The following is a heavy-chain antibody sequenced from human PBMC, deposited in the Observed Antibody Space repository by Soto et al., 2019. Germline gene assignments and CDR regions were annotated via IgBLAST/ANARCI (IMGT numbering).Heavy chain of an antibody. V-gene: IGHV4-59*01. CDR3: ARGGGYDFRSSQAPPIDV. D-gene: IGHD3-3*01. CDR2: LYYTGST. CDR1: GGSISDFY. J-gene: IGHJ6*02. Sequence: SETLSLTCNVSGGSISDFYWSWIRQSPGKRLEWIGYLYYTGSTNYNPALKSRVTISLDASKNQFSLQVRSVTAADTAVYYCARGGGYDFRSSQAPPIDVWGQGTTVTVSS.